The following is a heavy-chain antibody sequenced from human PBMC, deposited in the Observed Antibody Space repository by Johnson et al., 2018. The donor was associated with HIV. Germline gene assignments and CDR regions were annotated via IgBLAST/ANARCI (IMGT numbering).Heavy chain of an antibody. CDR1: GFAFSSNY. D-gene: IGHD1-26*01. CDR2: IYSGGST. J-gene: IGHJ3*02. CDR3: AKGLGWELLTHDAFDI. Sequence: EVQLVESGGGLIQPWGSLRLSCAASGFAFSSNYMSWVRQAPGKGLEWVSVIYSGGSTYYADSVKGRFTISRDNAKNSLYLQMNSLRAEDTALYYCAKGLGWELLTHDAFDIWGQGTMVTVSS. V-gene: IGHV3-53*03.